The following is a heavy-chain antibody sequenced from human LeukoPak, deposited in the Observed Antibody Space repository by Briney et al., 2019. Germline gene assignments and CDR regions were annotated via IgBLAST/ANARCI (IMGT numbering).Heavy chain of an antibody. CDR2: IYYSGST. Sequence: SQTLSLTCTVSGGSISSGDYYWSWIRQPPGKGLEWIGYIYYSGSTYYNPSLKSRVTISVDTSKNQFSLKLSSVTAADTAVYYCARGLLWLGELLYYFDYWGQGTLVTVSS. J-gene: IGHJ4*02. V-gene: IGHV4-30-4*01. D-gene: IGHD3-10*01. CDR3: ARGLLWLGELLYYFDY. CDR1: GGSISSGDYY.